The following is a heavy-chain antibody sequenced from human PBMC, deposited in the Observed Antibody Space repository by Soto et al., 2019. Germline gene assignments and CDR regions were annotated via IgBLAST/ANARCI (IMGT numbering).Heavy chain of an antibody. CDR1: GDSVSSNAAS. D-gene: IGHD5-12*01. Sequence: SQTLSLTCAISGDSVSSNAASWNWIRQSPSRGLEWLGRTYFRSKWYNDYAVSVKSRIIINPDTSNNQFSLQLNSVTPEDTAVYFCAKGDNLGPKTGYAFDPWGQGIMVTVSS. CDR2: TYFRSKWYN. CDR3: AKGDNLGPKTGYAFDP. J-gene: IGHJ5*02. V-gene: IGHV6-1*01.